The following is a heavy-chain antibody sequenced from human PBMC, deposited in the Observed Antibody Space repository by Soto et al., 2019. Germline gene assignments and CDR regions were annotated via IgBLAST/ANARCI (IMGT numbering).Heavy chain of an antibody. Sequence: FETLRVPWAVVWGYFVGFYWSRIRQPPRKGLEWIGEINHSGSTNYNPSLKSRVTISVDTSKNQFSLKLSSVTAADTAVYYCASMGRSIAALVDAFDIWGQRIMVTVSS. CDR1: WGYFVGFY. CDR3: ASMGRSIAALVDAFDI. J-gene: IGHJ3*02. V-gene: IGHV4-34*01. CDR2: INHSGST. D-gene: IGHD6-6*01.